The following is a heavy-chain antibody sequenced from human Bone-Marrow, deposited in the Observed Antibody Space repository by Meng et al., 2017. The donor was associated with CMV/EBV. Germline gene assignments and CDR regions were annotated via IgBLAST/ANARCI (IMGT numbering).Heavy chain of an antibody. V-gene: IGHV3-74*01. CDR1: GFTFSSYW. CDR2: INSDGSST. J-gene: IGHJ6*02. CDR3: AILPTGPYGVDV. D-gene: IGHD4-17*01. Sequence: GESLKISCAASGFTFSSYWMHWVRQAPGKGLVWVSRINSDGSSTSYADSVKGRFTISRDNSKNTLYLQLKSLRAEDTAIYYCAILPTGPYGVDVWGHGTTVAVSS.